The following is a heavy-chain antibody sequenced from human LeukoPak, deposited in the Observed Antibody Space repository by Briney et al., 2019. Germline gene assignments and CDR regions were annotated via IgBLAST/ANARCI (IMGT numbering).Heavy chain of an antibody. J-gene: IGHJ4*02. V-gene: IGHV3-7*04. Sequence: GGSLRLSCAASGFIFSNYWMSWVRQAPGEGLELVANIKQDGTEKYYVDSVKGRFTISRDNAKNSLYLQMNSLRAEDTAVYYCARDCSRISCYADYWGQGTLVTVSS. CDR3: ARDCSRISCYADY. CDR2: IKQDGTEK. D-gene: IGHD2-2*01. CDR1: GFIFSNYW.